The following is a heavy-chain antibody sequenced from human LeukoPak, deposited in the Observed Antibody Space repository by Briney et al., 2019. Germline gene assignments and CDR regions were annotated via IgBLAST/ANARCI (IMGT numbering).Heavy chain of an antibody. V-gene: IGHV3-23*01. D-gene: IGHD1-26*01. CDR1: GFTFSSYS. CDR3: AAQWELPSYVDY. J-gene: IGHJ4*02. Sequence: GGSLRLSCAASGFTFSSYSMNWVRQAPGKGLEWVSAISGSGGSTYYADSVKGRFTISRDNSKNTLYLQMNSLRAEDTAVYYCAAQWELPSYVDYWGQGTLVTVSS. CDR2: ISGSGGST.